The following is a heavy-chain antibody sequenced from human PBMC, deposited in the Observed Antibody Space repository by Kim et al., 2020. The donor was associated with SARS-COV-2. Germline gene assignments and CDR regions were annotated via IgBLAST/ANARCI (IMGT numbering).Heavy chain of an antibody. V-gene: IGHV1-3*01. CDR3: ARGGSSGSLIGAY. J-gene: IGHJ4*02. Sequence: YSQKFQGRVTITRDTSASTAYMELSSLRSEDTAVYYCARGGSSGSLIGAYWGQGTLVTVSS. D-gene: IGHD6-19*01.